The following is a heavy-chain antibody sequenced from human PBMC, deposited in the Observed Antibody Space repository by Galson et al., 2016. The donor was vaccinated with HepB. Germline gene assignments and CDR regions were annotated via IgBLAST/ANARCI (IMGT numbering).Heavy chain of an antibody. V-gene: IGHV4-61*08. CDR1: GGSISSGGYY. J-gene: IGHJ4*02. CDR2: IYYSGTT. CDR3: ARGVRSSGWRPVYYFDY. D-gene: IGHD6-19*01. Sequence: SETLSLTCSVSGGSISSGGYYWSWIRQHPGKGLEWIGYIYYSGTTNYNPSLNSRVTMSVDTSKNQFYLKLCSVSAADTAVYYCARGVRSSGWRPVYYFDYWGQGTLVTVSS.